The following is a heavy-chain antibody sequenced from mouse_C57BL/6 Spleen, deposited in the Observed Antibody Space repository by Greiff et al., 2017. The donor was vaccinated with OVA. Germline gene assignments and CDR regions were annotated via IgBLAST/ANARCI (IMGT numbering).Heavy chain of an antibody. CDR3: ARGWDGWYFDV. J-gene: IGHJ1*03. CDR1: GYAFSSSW. Sequence: VQLQQSGPELVKPGASVKISCKASGYAFSSSWMNWVKQRPGKGLEWIGRLYPGDGDTNYNGKFKGKATMTADKSSSTAYMQLSSLTSEDSAVYFCARGWDGWYFDVWGTGTTVTVSS. D-gene: IGHD4-1*01. CDR2: LYPGDGDT. V-gene: IGHV1-82*01.